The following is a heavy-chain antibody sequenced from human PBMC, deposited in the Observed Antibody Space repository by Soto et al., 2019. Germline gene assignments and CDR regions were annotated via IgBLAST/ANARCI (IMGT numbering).Heavy chain of an antibody. CDR1: GGSISSYY. Sequence: SETLSLTCTVYGGSISSYYWSWIRQPPGKGLEWIGCINYSGSSKYNPSLKRRVTISVDTSKNQFSLKLSSANAADTAVYYCARELWFGVGYCYFGMDVWRQGTTVTVS. D-gene: IGHD3-10*01. V-gene: IGHV4-59*01. J-gene: IGHJ6*02. CDR3: ARELWFGVGYCYFGMDV. CDR2: INYSGSS.